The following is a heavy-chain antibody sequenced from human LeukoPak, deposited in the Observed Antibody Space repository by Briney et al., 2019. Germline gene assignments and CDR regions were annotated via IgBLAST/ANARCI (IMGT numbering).Heavy chain of an antibody. Sequence: PSETLSLTCAVYGGSFSGYYWSLIRQPPGKGLEWIGEINHSGSTNYNPSLKSRVTISVDTSKNQFSLKLSSVTAADTAVYYCARGGRWNYGWFDPWGQGTLVTVSS. V-gene: IGHV4-34*01. D-gene: IGHD1-7*01. CDR3: ARGGRWNYGWFDP. CDR1: GGSFSGYY. J-gene: IGHJ5*02. CDR2: INHSGST.